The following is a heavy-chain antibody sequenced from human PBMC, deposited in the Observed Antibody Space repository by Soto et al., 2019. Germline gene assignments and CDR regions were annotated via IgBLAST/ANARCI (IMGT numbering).Heavy chain of an antibody. J-gene: IGHJ4*02. V-gene: IGHV3-30*18. D-gene: IGHD1-7*01. Sequence: LXLSCQASGFNFDNYVMHWVRQAPGKGLEWLAVITCDGSFQYYADSVKGRFTISRDNSKNTLSLHLNTLKPEDTAVYHCAKDRVGGTFYTPLAFWGQGTLVTVSS. CDR3: AKDRVGGTFYTPLAF. CDR2: ITCDGSFQ. CDR1: GFNFDNYV.